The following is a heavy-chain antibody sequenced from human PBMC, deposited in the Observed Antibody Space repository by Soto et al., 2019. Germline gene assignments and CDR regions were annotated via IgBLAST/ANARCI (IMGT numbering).Heavy chain of an antibody. J-gene: IGHJ4*02. CDR3: TGHARDANNLPY. CDR1: GLSFRGSA. D-gene: IGHD1-1*01. CDR2: IRTKPNSYAT. Sequence: PGGSLRLSCVASGLSFRGSAIHWVRQASGKGLEWVAHIRTKPNSYATTYAASVKGRFTISRDDSKNMAFLQMNSLKIEDTAVYYCTGHARDANNLPYWGRGTLVTVSS. V-gene: IGHV3-73*01.